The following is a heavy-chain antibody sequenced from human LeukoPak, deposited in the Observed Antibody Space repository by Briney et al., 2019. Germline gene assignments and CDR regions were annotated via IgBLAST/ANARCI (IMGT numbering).Heavy chain of an antibody. D-gene: IGHD3-9*01. CDR3: ARGDICLSGFDN. V-gene: IGHV4-30-4*01. CDR2: IYYSGST. CDR1: GGSISSGDYY. Sequence: PSETLSLTCTVSGGSISSGDYYWSWIRQPPGKGLEWIGYIYYSGSTYYNPSLKSRVTISVDTSKNQFSLKLSSVSAADTAVYYCARGDICLSGFDNWGQGTLVTVSS. J-gene: IGHJ4*02.